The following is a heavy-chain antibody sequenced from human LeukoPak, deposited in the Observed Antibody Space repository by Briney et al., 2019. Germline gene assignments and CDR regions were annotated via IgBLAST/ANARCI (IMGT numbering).Heavy chain of an antibody. CDR3: ARDLVVVAATGWFDP. CDR2: INPNSGGT. CDR1: GYTFTGYY. D-gene: IGHD2-15*01. V-gene: IGHV1-2*02. Sequence: ASVKVSCKASGYTFTGYYMHWVRQAPGQGLEWMGWINPNSGGTNYAQKFQGRVTMTRDTSISTAYMELSRLRSDDTAVYYCARDLVVVAATGWFDPWGQGTLVTVSS. J-gene: IGHJ5*02.